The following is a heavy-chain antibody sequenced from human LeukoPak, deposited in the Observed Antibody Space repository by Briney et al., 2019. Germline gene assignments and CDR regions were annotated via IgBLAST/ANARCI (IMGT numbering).Heavy chain of an antibody. Sequence: PSETLSLTCTVSGFSISSGYYWGWIRQPPGKGLQWIGSIYHSGSTYYNPSLKSRATISVDRSKNQFSLKLSSVTAADTAVYYCASFEEATNAFDIWGQGTVVTVSS. V-gene: IGHV4-38-2*02. J-gene: IGHJ3*02. D-gene: IGHD1-1*01. CDR2: IYHSGST. CDR3: ASFEEATNAFDI. CDR1: GFSISSGYY.